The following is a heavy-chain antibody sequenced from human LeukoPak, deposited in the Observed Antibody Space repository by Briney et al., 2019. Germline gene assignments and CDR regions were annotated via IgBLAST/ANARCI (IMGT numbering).Heavy chain of an antibody. J-gene: IGHJ5*02. CDR3: ARGITSGTYPT. Sequence: SETLSLTCAVYGGSFSGYYWSWIRQPPGKGLEWIGEINHSGSTNYNPSLKSRVTISVDTSKNQFSLKLSSVTAADTAVYYCARGITSGTYPTWGQGTLVTVSS. D-gene: IGHD1-26*01. CDR1: GGSFSGYY. V-gene: IGHV4-34*01. CDR2: INHSGST.